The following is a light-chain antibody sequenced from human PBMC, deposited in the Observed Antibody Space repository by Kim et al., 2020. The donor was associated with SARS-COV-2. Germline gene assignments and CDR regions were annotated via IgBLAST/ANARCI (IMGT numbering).Light chain of an antibody. CDR3: QQGTT. CDR1: QTINSY. V-gene: IGKV3-11*01. Sequence: ATLSLSPVERATLSCTASQTINSYLAWYQQKPGQAPRLLIYHTSSRATGIPARFSGSGSGTDFTLTVSSLEPEDFAVYYCQQGTTFGGGTKVDIK. CDR2: HTS. J-gene: IGKJ4*01.